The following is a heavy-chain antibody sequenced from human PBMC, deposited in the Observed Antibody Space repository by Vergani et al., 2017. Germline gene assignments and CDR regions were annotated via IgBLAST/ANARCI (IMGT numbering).Heavy chain of an antibody. CDR2: ISSSSSYI. CDR3: ARMYSSGWADY. J-gene: IGHJ4*02. CDR1: GFTFSSYG. Sequence: VQLVESGGGVVQPGGSLRLSCAASGFTFSSYGMNWVRQAPGKGLEWVSSISSSSSYIYYSDSVKGRFHIARDNAKNSLYLQMNSLRAEDTAVYYCARMYSSGWADYWGQGTLVTVSS. V-gene: IGHV3-21*01. D-gene: IGHD6-19*01.